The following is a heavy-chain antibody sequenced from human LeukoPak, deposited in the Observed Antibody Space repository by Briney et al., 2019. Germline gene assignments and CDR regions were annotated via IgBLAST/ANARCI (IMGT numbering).Heavy chain of an antibody. V-gene: IGHV4-34*01. CDR3: ASGRGYSYGYSDY. Sequence: PSETLSLTCAVYGGSFSGYYWSWIRQPPGKGLEWIGEINHSGSTNYNPSLKSRVTISVDTSKNRFSLKLSSVTAADTAVYYCASGRGYSYGYSDYWGQGTLVTVSS. CDR1: GGSFSGYY. J-gene: IGHJ4*02. CDR2: INHSGST. D-gene: IGHD5-18*01.